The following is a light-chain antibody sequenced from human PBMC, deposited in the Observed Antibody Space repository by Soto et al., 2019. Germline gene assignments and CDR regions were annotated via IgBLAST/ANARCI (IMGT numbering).Light chain of an antibody. CDR3: QQRSSWPLA. CDR1: QSVSSY. J-gene: IGKJ4*01. V-gene: IGKV3-11*01. Sequence: EIVLTQSPVTLSLFPGERATLSCRASQSVSSYLAWYQQKPGQAPRLLIYDASNRVTGIPARFSGSGSGTDFTLTISSLEPEDFAVYYCQQRSSWPLAFGGGNKVEIK. CDR2: DAS.